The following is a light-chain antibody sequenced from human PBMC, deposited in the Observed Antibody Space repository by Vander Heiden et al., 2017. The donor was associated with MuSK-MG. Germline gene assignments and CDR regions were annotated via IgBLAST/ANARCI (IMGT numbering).Light chain of an antibody. V-gene: IGLV1-40*01. Sequence: QAVLTQPPSVSVTPGQTVTIPCTGSRSNIGAGYAVHWYQHRPRTAPKPLLYADTDRPSGVPDRFSGSRSGTSASLAITGLRPEDEAEYYCQSIDSSLGGTDVVFGGGTKLTVL. CDR2: ADT. CDR1: RSNIGAGYA. J-gene: IGLJ2*01. CDR3: QSIDSSLGGTDVV.